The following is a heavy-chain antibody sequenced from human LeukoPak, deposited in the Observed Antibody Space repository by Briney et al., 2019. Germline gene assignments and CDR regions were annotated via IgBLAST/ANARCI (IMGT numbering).Heavy chain of an antibody. Sequence: ASVKVSCKASGYTFTSYDINWVRQATGQGLGWMGWMNPNSGNTGYAQKLQGRVTMTRNTSISTAYMELSSLRSEDTAVYYCARGFSGTDAFDIWGQGTMVTVSS. J-gene: IGHJ3*02. CDR3: ARGFSGTDAFDI. D-gene: IGHD6-25*01. V-gene: IGHV1-8*01. CDR2: MNPNSGNT. CDR1: GYTFTSYD.